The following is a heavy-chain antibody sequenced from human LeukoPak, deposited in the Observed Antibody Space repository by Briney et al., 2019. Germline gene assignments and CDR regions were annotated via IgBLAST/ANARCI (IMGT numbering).Heavy chain of an antibody. J-gene: IGHJ5*02. CDR1: GFSFSNYW. D-gene: IGHD6-13*01. V-gene: IGHV3-7*01. CDR2: IRGDESRK. Sequence: GGSLRLSCAASGFSFSNYWMTWLRQAPGKGLEWVANIRGDESRKYYLDSVTGRFTISRDNAKNTLYLQMNSLRAEDTAVYYCARESGIAAALDLWGQGTLVTVSS. CDR3: ARESGIAAALDL.